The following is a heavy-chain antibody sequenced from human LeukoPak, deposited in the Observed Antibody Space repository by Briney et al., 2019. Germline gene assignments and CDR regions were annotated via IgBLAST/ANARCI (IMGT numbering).Heavy chain of an antibody. CDR3: AKDMVVVAATYAFDI. D-gene: IGHD2-15*01. Sequence: AGGSLRLSCAASGLSYDDYAMHWVRQAPGKGLEWVSGIRRYSGSIGYADSVKGRFTSPRDNAKNSLYLQMHSLRAYNMALYYCAKDMVVVAATYAFDIWGQGTMVTVSS. V-gene: IGHV3-9*03. CDR2: IRRYSGSI. CDR1: GLSYDDYA. J-gene: IGHJ3*02.